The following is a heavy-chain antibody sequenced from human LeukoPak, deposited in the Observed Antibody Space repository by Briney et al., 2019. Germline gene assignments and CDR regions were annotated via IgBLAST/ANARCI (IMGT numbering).Heavy chain of an antibody. Sequence: ASVKVSCKAPGGTFSSYAISWVRQAPGQGLEWMGGIIPIFGTANYAQKFQGRVTITADESTSTAYMELSSLRSEDTAVYYCADSDYYDSSGYYEFDYWGQGTLVTVSS. V-gene: IGHV1-69*13. J-gene: IGHJ4*02. CDR2: IIPIFGTA. CDR1: GGTFSSYA. CDR3: ADSDYYDSSGYYEFDY. D-gene: IGHD3-22*01.